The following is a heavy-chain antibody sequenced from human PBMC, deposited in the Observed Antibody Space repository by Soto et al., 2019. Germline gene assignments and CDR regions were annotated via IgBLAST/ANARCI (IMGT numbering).Heavy chain of an antibody. V-gene: IGHV5-51*01. CDR1: GYSFTSYW. J-gene: IGHJ6*03. Sequence: GESLKISCKGSGYSFTSYWIGWVRQMPRKGLEWMGIIYPGDSDTRYSPSFQGQVTISADKSISTAYLQWSSLKASDTAMYYCARHVPETYYDILTGYYNHYYYYYMDVWGKGTTVTVSS. D-gene: IGHD3-9*01. CDR2: IYPGDSDT. CDR3: ARHVPETYYDILTGYYNHYYYYYMDV.